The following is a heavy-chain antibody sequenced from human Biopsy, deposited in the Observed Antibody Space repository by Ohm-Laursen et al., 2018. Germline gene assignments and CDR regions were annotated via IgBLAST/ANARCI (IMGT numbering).Heavy chain of an antibody. CDR1: GYSFTSYY. CDR3: ARNTGWYGDLYYFDY. D-gene: IGHD6-19*01. V-gene: IGHV1-46*01. J-gene: IGHJ4*02. CDR2: INPSGSTT. Sequence: ASVKVSCNASGYSFTSYYMHWVRQAPGQGLERMGMINPSGSTTSYPQIFQGRVTMTRDTSKSTVYMELSSLRSADTAVYFCARNTGWYGDLYYFDYWGQGTLVTVSS.